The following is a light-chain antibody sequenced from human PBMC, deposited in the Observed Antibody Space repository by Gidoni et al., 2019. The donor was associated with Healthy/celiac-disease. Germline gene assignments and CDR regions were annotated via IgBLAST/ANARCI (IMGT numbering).Light chain of an antibody. Sequence: EIVMTQSPATLSVSPGARATLSCRASQSVSSNLAWYQQKPGQAPRLLLYGASTRATDIPARCSGSGSGTEFTLTISILQSEDFAVYYCQQYNNWPPWPFGQGTKVEIK. CDR3: QQYNNWPPWP. CDR1: QSVSSN. V-gene: IGKV3-15*01. J-gene: IGKJ1*01. CDR2: GAS.